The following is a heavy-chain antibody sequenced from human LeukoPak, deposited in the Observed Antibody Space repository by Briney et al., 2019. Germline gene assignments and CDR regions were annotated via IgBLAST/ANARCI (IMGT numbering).Heavy chain of an antibody. CDR1: GGSFNGYY. J-gene: IGHJ5*02. CDR2: INHRGNA. D-gene: IGHD2-15*01. CDR3: ARAGFGYCTGGSCRRRGSWFDP. Sequence: PSETLSLTCAVYGGSFNGYYWSWIRQPPGKGLEWIGEINHRGNADYNPSLKSRVTISVETSKNQFSLSLISVTAADTAVYYCARAGFGYCTGGSCRRRGSWFDPWGQGTLVTVSS. V-gene: IGHV4-34*01.